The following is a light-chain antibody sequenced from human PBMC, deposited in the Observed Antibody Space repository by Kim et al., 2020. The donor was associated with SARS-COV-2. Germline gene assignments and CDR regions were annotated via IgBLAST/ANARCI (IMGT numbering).Light chain of an antibody. CDR3: QHSNSVPFT. V-gene: IGKV1-39*01. J-gene: IGKJ3*01. Sequence: DIQMTQSPSSLSASVGDRVTITCRASQRIGTYLIWYQKKPGEAPKLLIYAASSLQSGVPSRFSGSGSGTDFTLTISSLQPEDSATYYCQHSNSVPFTFGPGTKVDIK. CDR2: AAS. CDR1: QRIGTY.